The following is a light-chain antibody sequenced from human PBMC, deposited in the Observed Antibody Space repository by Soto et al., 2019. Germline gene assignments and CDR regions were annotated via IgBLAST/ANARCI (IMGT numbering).Light chain of an antibody. Sequence: EIVLTQSPGTLSLSPGERATLSCRASHSVSSTYLAWYQQKPGQAPRLLIYGASNSATDIPDRFSGSGSGTDFTLTITSMEPEDFAVYSCQLYDPATPLYTCSQGTKLEIK. V-gene: IGKV3-20*01. CDR1: HSVSSTY. J-gene: IGKJ2*01. CDR2: GAS. CDR3: QLYDPATPLYT.